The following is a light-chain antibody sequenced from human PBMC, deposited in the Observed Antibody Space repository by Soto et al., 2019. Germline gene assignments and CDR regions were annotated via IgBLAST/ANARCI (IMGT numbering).Light chain of an antibody. V-gene: IGKV1-39*01. CDR1: QSISSY. CDR3: QQSYSTPRT. CDR2: AAS. Sequence: IQMTQSPSSLSASVGHRVTIPCRASQSISSYLNWYQQKQGKAPKLLIYAASSLQSGVPSRFSGSGYGTDFNLTISSLQTEDFATYYCQQSYSTPRTFGQGTKVDIK. J-gene: IGKJ1*01.